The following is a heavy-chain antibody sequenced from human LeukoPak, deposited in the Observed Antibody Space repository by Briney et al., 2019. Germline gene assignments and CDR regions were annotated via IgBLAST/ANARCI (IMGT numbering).Heavy chain of an antibody. CDR1: GYTFTGYY. CDR3: ARDPGGGEGLDI. V-gene: IGHV1-2*02. Sequence: GASVKVSCKASGYTFTGYYMHWVRQAPGQGLEWMGWINPNSGGTNYAQKFQGRLTMTRDTSISTAYMELSSLRSDDTAVFYCARDPGGGEGLDIWGQGTMVTVSS. D-gene: IGHD3-10*01. J-gene: IGHJ3*02. CDR2: INPNSGGT.